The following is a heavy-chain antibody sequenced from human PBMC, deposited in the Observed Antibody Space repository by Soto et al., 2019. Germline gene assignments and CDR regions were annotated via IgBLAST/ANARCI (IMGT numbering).Heavy chain of an antibody. Sequence: SETLSLTCGVSGGAIGSGYWWNWVRQPPGKGLQWIGEIYHSGGTNYNPSLKSRVSISVDKSKSLFSLNLRSVTAADTAVYYCARVSRDPDYFDPWGQGTLVTVS. CDR1: GGAIGSGYW. CDR2: IYHSGGT. V-gene: IGHV4-4*02. J-gene: IGHJ5*02. CDR3: ARVSRDPDYFDP. D-gene: IGHD4-17*01.